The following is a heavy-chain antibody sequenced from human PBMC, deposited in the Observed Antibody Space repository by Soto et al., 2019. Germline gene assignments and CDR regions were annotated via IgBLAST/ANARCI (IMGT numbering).Heavy chain of an antibody. CDR2: IIPILGIA. V-gene: IGHV1-69*02. J-gene: IGHJ4*02. CDR3: XXXXXGVVPXAXXDY. Sequence: QVQLVXXXAXVKKPGSSVKVSCKASGGTFSSYTISWVRQAPGQGLEWMGRIIPILGIANYXXXXQXRVXXXXXXXXXXXXXXXXXXXXXXXXXXXCXXXXXGVVPXAXXDYWGQGTLVTVSS. D-gene: IGHD2-2*01. CDR1: GGTFSSYT.